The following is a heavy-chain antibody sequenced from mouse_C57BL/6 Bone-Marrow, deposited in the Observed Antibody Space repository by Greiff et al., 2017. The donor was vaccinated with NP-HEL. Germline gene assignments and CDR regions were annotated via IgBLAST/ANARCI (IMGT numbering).Heavy chain of an antibody. V-gene: IGHV1-9*01. CDR1: GYTFTGYW. D-gene: IGHD2-10*01. CDR3: ARKGDAYYGPPYYFDY. CDR2: ILPGSGST. Sequence: QVQLQQSGAELMKPGASVKLSCKATGYTFTGYWIEWVKQRPGHGLEWIGEILPGSGSTNYNEKFKGKATFTADTSSNTAYMQLSSLTTEDSAIYYCARKGDAYYGPPYYFDYWGQGTTLTVSS. J-gene: IGHJ2*01.